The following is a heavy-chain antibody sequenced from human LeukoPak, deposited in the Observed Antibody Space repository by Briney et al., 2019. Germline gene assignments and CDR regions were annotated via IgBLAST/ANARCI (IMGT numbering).Heavy chain of an antibody. CDR2: IRGNGEP. D-gene: IGHD3-16*01. CDR1: RLIFSTFA. CDR3: ARASWVSSTDAVR. V-gene: IGHV3-23*01. J-gene: IGHJ4*02. Sequence: GGSLRLSCAASRLIFSTFAMSWVRQGPARGPEWGSSIRGNGEPFYAGSVKGRFTLSSDSSRNTVYLQLNNLRVEDTAIYYCARASWVSSTDAVRWGQGTLVTVSS.